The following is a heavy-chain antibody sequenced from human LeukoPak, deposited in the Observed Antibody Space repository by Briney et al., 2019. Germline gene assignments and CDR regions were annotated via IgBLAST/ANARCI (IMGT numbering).Heavy chain of an antibody. CDR1: GGSFSGYY. CDR3: ARGRSVSARALAY. D-gene: IGHD2-8*01. J-gene: IGHJ4*02. V-gene: IGHV4-34*01. Sequence: PSETLSLTCAVYGGSFSGYYWSWIRQPPGKGLEWIGEINHSGSTNYNPSLKSRVTISVDTSENQFSLKLSSVTAADTAVYYCARGRSVSARALAYWGQGTLVTVSS. CDR2: INHSGST.